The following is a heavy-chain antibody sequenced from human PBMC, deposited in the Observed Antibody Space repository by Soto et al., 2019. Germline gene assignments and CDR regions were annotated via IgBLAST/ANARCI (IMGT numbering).Heavy chain of an antibody. V-gene: IGHV3-23*01. J-gene: IGHJ4*02. D-gene: IGHD6-13*01. Sequence: GALRLSCAASGFTFSSYAMSWVRQAPGKGLEWVSAISGSGGSTYYADSVKGRFTISRDNSKNTLYLQMNSLRAEDTAVYYCAKDLRSSWYEGDFDYWGQGTLVTVSS. CDR1: GFTFSSYA. CDR2: ISGSGGST. CDR3: AKDLRSSWYEGDFDY.